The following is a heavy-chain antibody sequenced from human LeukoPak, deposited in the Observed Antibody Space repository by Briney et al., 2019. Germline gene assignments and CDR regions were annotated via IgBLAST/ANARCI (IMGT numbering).Heavy chain of an antibody. CDR1: GFTFSSYA. D-gene: IGHD3-10*01. J-gene: IGHJ4*02. CDR3: ARYRGVYTDYYFDY. CDR2: ISGSGGST. V-gene: IGHV3-23*01. Sequence: PGGSLRLSRAASGFTFSSYAMSWVRQAPGKGREGVSSISGSGGSTYYADSVKGRFTISRDNSKNTLYLQMNSLRAEDTAVYYCARYRGVYTDYYFDYWGQGTLVTVSS.